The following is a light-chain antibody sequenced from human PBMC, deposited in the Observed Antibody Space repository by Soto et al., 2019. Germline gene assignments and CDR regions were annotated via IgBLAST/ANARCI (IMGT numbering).Light chain of an antibody. V-gene: IGKV3D-15*01. Sequence: EIVLTQSPGTLSVSPGDRVTLSCRASQSISINLAWYQHKPGQAPRLLIHGASTRATGVPARFSGSGSGTEFNLTISSLQSEDFGVYYCQQYNNWPRATFGGGTKV. CDR3: QQYNNWPRAT. CDR2: GAS. J-gene: IGKJ4*01. CDR1: QSISIN.